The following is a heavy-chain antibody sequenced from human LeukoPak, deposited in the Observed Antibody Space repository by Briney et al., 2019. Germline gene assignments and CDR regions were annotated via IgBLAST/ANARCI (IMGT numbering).Heavy chain of an antibody. CDR2: IKQDGSEK. J-gene: IGHJ4*02. CDR3: ASTQTFDY. Sequence: PGGSLPPSRAASGLTFSNYWMSWVRQAPGKGLEWVANIKQDGSEKYYADSVKGRFTISRDNAKSSLYLQLNSLRVEDTAVYHCASTQTFDYWGQGTLVTVPS. V-gene: IGHV3-7*05. CDR1: GLTFSNYW.